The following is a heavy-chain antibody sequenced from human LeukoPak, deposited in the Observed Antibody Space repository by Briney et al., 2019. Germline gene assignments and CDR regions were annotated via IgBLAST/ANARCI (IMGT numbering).Heavy chain of an antibody. CDR3: ASQTVVVPAAVETYYYYGMDV. Sequence: GGSLRLSCAASGFTFSSYSMNWVRQAPGKGLEWVSSISSSSSYIYYADSVKGRFTISRDNAKNSLYLQMNSLRAEDTAVYYCASQTVVVPAAVETYYYYGMDVWGQGTTVTVSS. CDR2: ISSSSSYI. CDR1: GFTFSSYS. V-gene: IGHV3-21*01. D-gene: IGHD2-2*01. J-gene: IGHJ6*02.